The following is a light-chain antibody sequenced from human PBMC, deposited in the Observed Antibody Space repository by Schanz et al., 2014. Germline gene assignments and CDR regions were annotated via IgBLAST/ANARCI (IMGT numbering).Light chain of an antibody. Sequence: EIVLTQSPATLSLSPGEGAALSCRASQNINTHLGWYQQKPGQAPRLLIYDASKRATGIPDRFSGSGSGTDFTLTVSSPEPEDFAFYYCQQRSKWPLTFGGGTKVEIK. V-gene: IGKV3-11*01. CDR2: DAS. CDR3: QQRSKWPLT. J-gene: IGKJ4*01. CDR1: QNINTH.